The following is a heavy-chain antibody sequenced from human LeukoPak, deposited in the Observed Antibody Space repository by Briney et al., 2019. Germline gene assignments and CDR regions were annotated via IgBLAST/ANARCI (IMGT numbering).Heavy chain of an antibody. CDR1: GGSISSGGYS. CDR3: ARVGVYGYDSSGYYYQEHFDY. Sequence: SETLSLTCAVSGGSISSGGYSWSWIRQPPGKRLEWIGYIYYSGSTYYNPSLKSRVTISVDTSKNQFSLKLSSVTAADTAVYYCARVGVYGYDSSGYYYQEHFDYWGQGTLVTVSS. CDR2: IYYSGST. J-gene: IGHJ4*02. D-gene: IGHD3-22*01. V-gene: IGHV4-30-4*07.